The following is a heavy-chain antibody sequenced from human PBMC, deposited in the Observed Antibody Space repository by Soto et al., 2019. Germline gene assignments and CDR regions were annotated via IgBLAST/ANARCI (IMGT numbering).Heavy chain of an antibody. CDR2: IYYSGTS. Sequence: QLQLQESGPGLVKPSETLSLTCTVSGGSIRDDTYYWGWIRQPPGKGLEWIGSIYYSGTSSYNPSLKRRVTMSVDTSKKQLSLSLSSVTAADTAVYYCARLHWHSPNCVPLDPWGQGTLVIVSS. J-gene: IGHJ5*02. CDR3: ARLHWHSPNCVPLDP. V-gene: IGHV4-39*01. D-gene: IGHD1-1*01. CDR1: GGSIRDDTYY.